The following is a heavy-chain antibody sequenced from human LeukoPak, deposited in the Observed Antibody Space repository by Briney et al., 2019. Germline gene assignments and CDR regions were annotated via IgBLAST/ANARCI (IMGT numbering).Heavy chain of an antibody. CDR2: IRNKANRYTT. CDR3: ARSPLGIAPFDY. Sequence: GGSLRLSCAASGFTFSDHHMDWVRQAPGEGLEWVARIRNKANRYTTEYAASVKGRFTISRDDSENSLYLQMDSLRTEDTAVYYCARSPLGIAPFDYWGQGTLVTVSS. J-gene: IGHJ4*02. D-gene: IGHD7-27*01. CDR1: GFTFSDHH. V-gene: IGHV3-72*01.